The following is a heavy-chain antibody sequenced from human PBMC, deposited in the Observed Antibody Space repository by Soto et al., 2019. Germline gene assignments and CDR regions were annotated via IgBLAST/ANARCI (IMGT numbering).Heavy chain of an antibody. CDR1: GGSFSSGDYY. J-gene: IGHJ6*02. D-gene: IGHD4-17*01. Sequence: QVQLQESGPGVVKPSQTLSLTCTVSGGSFSSGDYYWSWVRQPPGKGLEWIGYIYYTGSTFNNQSLKSRVSISIDTSKTQFSLKLSSVTAADTAVYYCARIHFGDEPSYYYYGMDVWGQGTTVTVSS. V-gene: IGHV4-30-4*01. CDR2: IYYTGST. CDR3: ARIHFGDEPSYYYYGMDV.